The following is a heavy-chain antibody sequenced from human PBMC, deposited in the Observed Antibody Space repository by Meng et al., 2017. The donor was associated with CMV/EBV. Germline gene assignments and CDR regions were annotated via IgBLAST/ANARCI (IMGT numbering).Heavy chain of an antibody. J-gene: IGHJ4*02. V-gene: IGHV4-34*01. Sequence: QVQLQQWGAGLLKPSETLSLTCAVYGGSFSGYYWSWIRQPPGKGLEWIGEINHSGSTNYNPSLKSRVTISVDTSKNQFSLKLSSVTAADTAVYYCARGFLSWRKPAYYFDYWGQGTLVTVSS. D-gene: IGHD6-13*01. CDR3: ARGFLSWRKPAYYFDY. CDR2: INHSGST. CDR1: GGSFSGYY.